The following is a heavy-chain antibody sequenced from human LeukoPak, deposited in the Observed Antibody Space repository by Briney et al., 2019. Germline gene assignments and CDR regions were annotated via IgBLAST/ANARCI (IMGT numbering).Heavy chain of an antibody. CDR1: GSNFSTYS. V-gene: IGHV3-21*01. CDR3: ASRRDGYTHLDY. J-gene: IGHJ4*02. D-gene: IGHD5-24*01. CDR2: ISSRLTYI. Sequence: GGSLRLSCAASGSNFSTYSMNWVRQAPGKGLEWVSSISSRLTYIYYADSVKGRFTISRDNAKNSLYLQMNSLRAEDTAVYYCASRRDGYTHLDYWGQGTLVTVSS.